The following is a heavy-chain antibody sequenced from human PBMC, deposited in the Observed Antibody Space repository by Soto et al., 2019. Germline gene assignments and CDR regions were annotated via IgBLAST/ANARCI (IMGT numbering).Heavy chain of an antibody. Sequence: SETLSLTCTVSGGSISSGGYYWSWIRQHPGKGLEWIGCIYYSGSTYYNPSLKSRVTISVDTSKNQFSLKLSSVTAADTAVYYCARPILTTVTTGYYYYGMDVWGQGTTVTVSS. J-gene: IGHJ6*02. CDR2: IYYSGST. CDR1: GGSISSGGYY. CDR3: ARPILTTVTTGYYYYGMDV. V-gene: IGHV4-31*03. D-gene: IGHD4-4*01.